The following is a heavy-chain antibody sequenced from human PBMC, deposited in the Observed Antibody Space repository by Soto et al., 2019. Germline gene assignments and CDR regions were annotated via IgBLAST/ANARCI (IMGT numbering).Heavy chain of an antibody. V-gene: IGHV4-59*08. Sequence: QVQLQESGPGLVKPSETLSLTCTVSGGSISSYYWSWIRQPPGKGLEWIGYIYYSGSTNYNPSLKSRVTISVDTSKNQFSLKLSSVTAADRAVYYCARLGKAAGQVDYWGQGTLVTVSS. CDR3: ARLGKAAGQVDY. CDR2: IYYSGST. J-gene: IGHJ4*02. CDR1: GGSISSYY. D-gene: IGHD6-25*01.